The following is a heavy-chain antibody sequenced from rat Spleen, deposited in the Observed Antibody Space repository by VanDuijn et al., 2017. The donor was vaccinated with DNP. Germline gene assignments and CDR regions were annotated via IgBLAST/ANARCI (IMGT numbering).Heavy chain of an antibody. J-gene: IGHJ3*01. CDR1: GFTFSNYD. CDR3: ATHGRIRGPFAY. CDR2: ISYDGTRT. V-gene: IGHV5-7*01. D-gene: IGHD4-3*01. Sequence: EVQLVESGGGLVQPGRSMKLSCAASGFTFSNYDMAWVRQAPKKGLEWVATISYDGTRTYYRDSVKGRFTISRDDARSTVYLQMDSLRSEDTATYYCATHGRIRGPFAYWGQGTLVTVSS.